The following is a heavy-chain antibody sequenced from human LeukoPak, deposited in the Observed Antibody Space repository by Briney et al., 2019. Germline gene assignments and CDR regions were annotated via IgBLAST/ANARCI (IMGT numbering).Heavy chain of an antibody. J-gene: IGHJ4*02. CDR1: GYTFTGYY. CDR3: ARVDGGEWYYFDY. Sequence: ASVKVSCKAFGYTFTGYYMHWVRQAPGQGLEWMGWINPNNGGTNYAQKFQGRVTMTLDTSISTGYMELSSLRSDDTAIYFCARVDGGEWYYFDYWGQGTLVSVFS. V-gene: IGHV1-2*02. D-gene: IGHD2-8*02. CDR2: INPNNGGT.